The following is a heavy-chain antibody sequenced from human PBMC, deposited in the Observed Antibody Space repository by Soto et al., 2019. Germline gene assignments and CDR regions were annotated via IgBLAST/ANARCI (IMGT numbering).Heavy chain of an antibody. Sequence: GASVKVSCKASGYTFTGYYMHWVRQAPGQGLEWMGWINPNSGGTNYAQKFQGRVTMTRDTSISTAYMELSRLRSDDTAVYYCARVTEYSSSADAFDIWGQGTMVTVSS. CDR3: ARVTEYSSSADAFDI. J-gene: IGHJ3*02. D-gene: IGHD6-6*01. CDR2: INPNSGGT. CDR1: GYTFTGYY. V-gene: IGHV1-2*02.